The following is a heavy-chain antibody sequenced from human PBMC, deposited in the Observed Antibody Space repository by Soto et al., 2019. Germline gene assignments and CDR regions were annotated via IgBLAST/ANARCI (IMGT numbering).Heavy chain of an antibody. CDR3: AKDSYYGSGTALDY. J-gene: IGHJ4*02. D-gene: IGHD3-10*01. V-gene: IGHV3-9*01. CDR1: GFTFDDYA. Sequence: GGSLRLSCAASGFTFDDYAMHWVRQAPGKGLEWVSGISWNSGSIGYADSVKGRFTISRDNAKNSLYLQMNSLRAEDTALYYCAKDSYYGSGTALDYWGQGTLVTVSS. CDR2: ISWNSGSI.